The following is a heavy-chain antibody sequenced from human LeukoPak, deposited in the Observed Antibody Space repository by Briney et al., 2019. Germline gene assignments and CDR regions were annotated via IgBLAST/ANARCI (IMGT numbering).Heavy chain of an antibody. CDR2: ISYDGSNK. D-gene: IGHD1-26*01. CDR3: ARDQEWEPWVFDY. CDR1: GFTFSSYG. Sequence: GRSLRLSCAASGFTFSSYGMHWVRQAPGKGLEWVAVISYDGSNKYYADSVKGRFTISRDNSKNTLYLQMNSLRAEDTAVYYCARDQEWEPWVFDYWGQGTLVTVSS. V-gene: IGHV3-30*03. J-gene: IGHJ4*02.